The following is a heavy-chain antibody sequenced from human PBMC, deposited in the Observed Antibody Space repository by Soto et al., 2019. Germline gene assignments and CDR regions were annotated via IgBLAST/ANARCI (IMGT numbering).Heavy chain of an antibody. Sequence: GGSLTLSCAASGFTFSSYAMHCVRQAPGKGLEWVAVISYDGSNKYYADSVKGRFTISRDNSKNTLYLQMNSLRAEDTAVYYCARGPSAVAGPYYYYGMDVWGQGTTVTVSS. CDR3: ARGPSAVAGPYYYYGMDV. CDR2: ISYDGSNK. D-gene: IGHD6-19*01. J-gene: IGHJ6*02. CDR1: GFTFSSYA. V-gene: IGHV3-30-3*01.